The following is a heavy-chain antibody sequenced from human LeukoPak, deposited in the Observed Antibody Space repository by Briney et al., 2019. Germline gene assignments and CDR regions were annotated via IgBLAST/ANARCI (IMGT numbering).Heavy chain of an antibody. D-gene: IGHD5-12*01. CDR2: ISYDGSNK. V-gene: IGHV3-30*18. Sequence: GGSLRLSCAASGFTFSSYGTHWVRQAPGKGLEWVAVISYDGSNKYYADSVKGRFTISRDNSKNTLYLQMNSLRAEDTAVYYCAKDGYDFDYYYYGMDVWGQGTTVTVSS. CDR1: GFTFSSYG. J-gene: IGHJ6*02. CDR3: AKDGYDFDYYYYGMDV.